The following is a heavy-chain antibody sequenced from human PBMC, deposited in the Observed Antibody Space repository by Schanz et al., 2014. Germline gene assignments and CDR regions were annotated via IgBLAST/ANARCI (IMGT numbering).Heavy chain of an antibody. CDR2: VSSSSSYT. V-gene: IGHV3-11*05. Sequence: QVQLVESGGGLAKPGGSLRLSCAASGFTFSDYYMSWIHQAPGKGLEWVSYVSSSSSYTHYADSVKGRFTISRDNAKNSLYLQMNSLRAEDAAVYYCARPPHDSSGYYPFDYWGQGTLVTVSS. J-gene: IGHJ4*02. CDR1: GFTFSDYY. D-gene: IGHD3-22*01. CDR3: ARPPHDSSGYYPFDY.